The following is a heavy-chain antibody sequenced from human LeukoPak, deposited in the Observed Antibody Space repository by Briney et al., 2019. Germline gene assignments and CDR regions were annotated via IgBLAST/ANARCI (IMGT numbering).Heavy chain of an antibody. V-gene: IGHV3-48*01. J-gene: IGHJ5*02. CDR1: RLTFSTYS. CDR2: ISSDSGTR. D-gene: IGHD1-14*01. CDR3: ARAAQPGFDP. Sequence: GGSLRLSCGASRLTFSTYSMNWVRQAPGKGLEWVSYISSDSGTRYYADSVKGRFTISRDNAKNSLYLQMNSLRAEDTAVYYCARAAQPGFDPWGQGTLVTVSS.